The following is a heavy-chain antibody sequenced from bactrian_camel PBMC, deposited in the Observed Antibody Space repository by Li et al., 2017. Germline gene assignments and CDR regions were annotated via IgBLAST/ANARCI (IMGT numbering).Heavy chain of an antibody. J-gene: IGHJ4*01. V-gene: IGHV3S42*01. CDR2: IDLSGGGT. D-gene: IGHD6*01. Sequence: QLVESGGGSVQDGGSLTLSCVTSGFTWMDNYCMGWFRRDPGKELEGVAAIDLSGGGTRFAASVEGRFTISQDNAKNTLYLHMNSLKPEDSATYYCAADLRGYGGSWCWGNYWGQGTQVTVS. CDR3: AADLRGYGGSWCWGNY. CDR1: GFTWMDNYC.